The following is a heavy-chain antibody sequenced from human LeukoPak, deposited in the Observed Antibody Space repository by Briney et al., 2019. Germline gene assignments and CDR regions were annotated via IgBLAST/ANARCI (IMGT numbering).Heavy chain of an antibody. CDR3: AKDHYQLLLPSTDWFDP. Sequence: GGSLRLSCAASGFTFSSYGMHWVRQAPGKGLEWVAFIRYDGSNKYYADSVKGRFTISRDNSKNTLYLQMNSLRAEDTAVYYCAKDHYQLLLPSTDWFDPWGQGTLVTVSS. J-gene: IGHJ5*02. CDR1: GFTFSSYG. CDR2: IRYDGSNK. D-gene: IGHD2-2*01. V-gene: IGHV3-30*02.